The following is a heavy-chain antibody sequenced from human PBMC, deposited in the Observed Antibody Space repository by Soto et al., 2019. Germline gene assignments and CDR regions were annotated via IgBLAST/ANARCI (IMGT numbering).Heavy chain of an antibody. Sequence: QVQLVESGGGVVQPGRSLRLSCAASGFTFSSYAMHWVRQAPGKGLEWVAVISYDGSNKYYADSVKGRFTISRDNSKNTLYLQMHSLRAEDTAVYYCARDLAVWVAWGWFGPWGQGTLVTVSS. J-gene: IGHJ5*02. CDR3: ARDLAVWVAWGWFGP. D-gene: IGHD7-27*01. V-gene: IGHV3-30-3*01. CDR1: GFTFSSYA. CDR2: ISYDGSNK.